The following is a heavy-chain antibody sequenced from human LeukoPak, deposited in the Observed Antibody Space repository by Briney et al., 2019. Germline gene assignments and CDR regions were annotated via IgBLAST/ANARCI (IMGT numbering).Heavy chain of an antibody. D-gene: IGHD3-9*01. J-gene: IGHJ4*02. CDR1: GGSFSGYY. CDR2: INHSGST. CDR3: ARLRLRYFDWLLWAYFDY. V-gene: IGHV4-34*01. Sequence: SETLSLTCAVYGGSFSGYYWSWIRQPPGKGLEWIGEINHSGSTNYNPSLKSRVTISVDTSKNQFSLKLSSVTDADTAVYYCARLRLRYFDWLLWAYFDYWGQGTLVTVSS.